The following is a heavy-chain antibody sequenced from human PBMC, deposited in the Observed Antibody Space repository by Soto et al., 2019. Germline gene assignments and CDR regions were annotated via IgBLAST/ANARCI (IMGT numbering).Heavy chain of an antibody. CDR2: IDPRSGGT. Sequence: ASVKVSCNVSGYPFTTYYIHWVRQAPGQGLEWMGWIDPRSGGTVYEQKFQGRVTMTRDTSISTVYMDLGGLTSDDTALYYCATDDYGIFPYWGQGSLVTAPQ. D-gene: IGHD3-10*01. J-gene: IGHJ4*02. CDR1: GYPFTTYY. CDR3: ATDDYGIFPY. V-gene: IGHV1-2*02.